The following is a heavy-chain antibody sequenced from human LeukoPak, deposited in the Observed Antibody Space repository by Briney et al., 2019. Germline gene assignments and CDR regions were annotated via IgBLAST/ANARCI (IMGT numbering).Heavy chain of an antibody. Sequence: GGSLRLSCAASGFIFSSYGMHWVRQAPGKGLERVAFIRYDGSNKYYADSVKGRFTISRDNSKNTLYLQMNSLRAEDTAVYYCAKDEIVVVPAASEYYFDYWGQGTLVTVSS. V-gene: IGHV3-30*02. CDR2: IRYDGSNK. D-gene: IGHD2-2*01. J-gene: IGHJ4*02. CDR3: AKDEIVVVPAASEYYFDY. CDR1: GFIFSSYG.